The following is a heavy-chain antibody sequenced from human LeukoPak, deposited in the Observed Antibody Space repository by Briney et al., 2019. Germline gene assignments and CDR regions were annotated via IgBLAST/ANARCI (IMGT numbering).Heavy chain of an antibody. CDR1: GYTFTSYY. CDR3: ARTYYDYVWGSYPRDY. CDR2: INPSGGST. V-gene: IGHV1-46*01. D-gene: IGHD3-16*01. J-gene: IGHJ4*02. Sequence: GASVKVSCKASGYTFTSYYMHWVRQAPGQGLEWMGIINPSGGSTSYAQKFQGRVTMARDTSTGTVYMELSSLRSEDTAVYYCARTYYDYVWGSYPRDYWGQGTLVTVSS.